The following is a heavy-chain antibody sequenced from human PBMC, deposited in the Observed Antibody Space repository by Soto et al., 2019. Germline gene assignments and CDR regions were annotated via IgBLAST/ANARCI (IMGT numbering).Heavy chain of an antibody. J-gene: IGHJ4*02. V-gene: IGHV3-30*03. CDR2: ISYDGSNK. D-gene: IGHD2-15*01. CDR3: ASEGIVVVVAATGGDY. Sequence: QVQLVESGGGVVQPGRSLRLSCAASGFTFSSYGMHWVRQAPGKGLEWVAVISYDGSNKYYADSVKGRFTISRDNSKNTLYLQMNRLRAEDTAVYYCASEGIVVVVAATGGDYWGQGTLVTVSS. CDR1: GFTFSSYG.